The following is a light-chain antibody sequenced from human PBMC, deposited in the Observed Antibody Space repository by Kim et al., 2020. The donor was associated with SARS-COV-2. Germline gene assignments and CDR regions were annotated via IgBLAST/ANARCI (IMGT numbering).Light chain of an antibody. CDR3: QQYYSYPRT. CDR2: AAS. CDR1: QGISSY. Sequence: STGDRVPITCRASQGISSYLAWYQQKPGKAPKLLIYAASTLQSGVPSRFSGSGSGTDFTLTISCLQSEDFATYYCQQYYSYPRTFGQGTKVDIK. V-gene: IGKV1-8*01. J-gene: IGKJ1*01.